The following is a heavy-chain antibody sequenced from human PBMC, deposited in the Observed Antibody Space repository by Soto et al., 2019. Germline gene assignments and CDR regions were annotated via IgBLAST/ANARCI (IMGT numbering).Heavy chain of an antibody. CDR2: IYPADSDT. V-gene: IGHV5-51*01. CDR1: GFSFTSYW. CDR3: ARHPIAALGPALDY. Sequence: PGESLKISCKGSGFSFTSYWIAWVRQMPGKGLEWMGIIYPADSDTRYSPSFQGQVTISADKSISTAFLQWSSLKASDTAMYYCARHPIAALGPALDYWGQGTLVTVSS. J-gene: IGHJ4*02. D-gene: IGHD6-13*01.